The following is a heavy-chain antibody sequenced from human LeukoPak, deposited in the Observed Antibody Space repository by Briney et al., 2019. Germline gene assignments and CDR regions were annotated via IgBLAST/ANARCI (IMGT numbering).Heavy chain of an antibody. V-gene: IGHV4-59*01. CDR1: GGSISRYY. CDR2: IYYSGST. Sequence: SETLSLTCTVSGGSISRYYWSWIRQPPGKGLEWIGYIYYSGSTNYNPSLKSRVTISVDTSKNQFSLKLTSVPAADTAVYYCARDRWLGYWGQGTLVTVSS. J-gene: IGHJ4*02. CDR3: ARDRWLGY. D-gene: IGHD6-19*01.